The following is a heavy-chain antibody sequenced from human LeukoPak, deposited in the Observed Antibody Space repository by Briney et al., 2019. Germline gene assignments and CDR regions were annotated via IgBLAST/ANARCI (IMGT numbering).Heavy chain of an antibody. Sequence: ETLSLTCTVSGAHISNYYWTWVRQSAAQGLEWIGRLHASESTIYNPSLKSRVTMSIDTSKDQLSLTLTSATAADSAVYYCASLSSGAVYVWGQGTVVTVSS. J-gene: IGHJ3*01. V-gene: IGHV4-4*07. CDR1: GAHISNYY. CDR2: LHASEST. CDR3: ASLSSGAVYV. D-gene: IGHD3-22*01.